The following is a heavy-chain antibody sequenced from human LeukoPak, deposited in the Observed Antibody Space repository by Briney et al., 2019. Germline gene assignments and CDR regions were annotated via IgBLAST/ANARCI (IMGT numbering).Heavy chain of an antibody. D-gene: IGHD6-13*01. CDR1: GGSFSGYY. CDR3: ARRGGSSWYRIHY. V-gene: IGHV4-34*01. CDR2: INHSGST. J-gene: IGHJ4*02. Sequence: SETLSLTCAVYGGSFSGYYWSWIRQPPGKGLEWIGEINHSGSTNYNPSIKSRVTISVDTSKNQFPLKLSSVTAADTAVYYCARRGGSSWYRIHYWGQGTLVTVSS.